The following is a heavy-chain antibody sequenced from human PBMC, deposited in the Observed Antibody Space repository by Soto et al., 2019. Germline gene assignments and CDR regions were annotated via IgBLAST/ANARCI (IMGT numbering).Heavy chain of an antibody. CDR3: ARDYYDSSGYHYYYSGMDV. D-gene: IGHD3-22*01. Sequence: SETLSLTCTVYGGSISSVGYYWSWIRQHPGKGLEWIGYIYYTGSTNYNPTLKSRVTISVDTSKNQFSLKLSSVTAADTAVYYCARDYYDSSGYHYYYSGMDVWGQGTTVTVSS. CDR1: GGSISSVGYY. J-gene: IGHJ6*02. V-gene: IGHV4-31*03. CDR2: IYYTGST.